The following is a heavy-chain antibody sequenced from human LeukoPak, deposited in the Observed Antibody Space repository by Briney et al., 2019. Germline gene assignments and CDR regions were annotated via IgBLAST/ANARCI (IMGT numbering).Heavy chain of an antibody. J-gene: IGHJ4*02. D-gene: IGHD3-10*01. Sequence: GESLKISCKDSGYSSTNYWIVWVRQMPGEGLELMGIIYPGDSDTKYNPSFEGQVTISTDKSISTAYLQWSSLKASDTAMYYCARRRAVRGVYYFDNWGQGTLVTVS. CDR1: GYSSTNYW. CDR2: IYPGDSDT. CDR3: ARRRAVRGVYYFDN. V-gene: IGHV5-51*01.